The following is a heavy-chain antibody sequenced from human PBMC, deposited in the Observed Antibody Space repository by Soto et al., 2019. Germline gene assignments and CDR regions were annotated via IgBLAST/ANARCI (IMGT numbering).Heavy chain of an antibody. CDR3: ARGYYDIWSGYYTRENERWFDP. V-gene: IGHV1-8*01. D-gene: IGHD3-3*01. CDR1: GYTFTSYD. J-gene: IGHJ5*02. Sequence: QVQLVQSGAEVKKPGGSVKVPCKASGYTFTSYDINWVRQATGQGLEWMGWMNPNSGNTGYAQKFQGRVTMTRNTSISTAYMELSSLRSEDTAVYYCARGYYDIWSGYYTRENERWFDPWGQGTLVTVSS. CDR2: MNPNSGNT.